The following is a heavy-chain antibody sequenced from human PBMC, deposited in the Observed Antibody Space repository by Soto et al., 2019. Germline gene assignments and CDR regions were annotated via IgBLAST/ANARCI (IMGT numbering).Heavy chain of an antibody. J-gene: IGHJ3*02. CDR3: AHRHRQWLVLGPHDAFDI. D-gene: IGHD6-19*01. CDR2: IYWDDDK. Sequence: SGPTLVNPTQTLTLTCTFSVFSLSTSGVGVGWIRQPPGKALEWLALIYWDDDKRYSPSLKSRLTITKDTSKNQVVLTMTNMDPVDTATYYCAHRHRQWLVLGPHDAFDIWGQGTMVTVSS. V-gene: IGHV2-5*02. CDR1: VFSLSTSGVG.